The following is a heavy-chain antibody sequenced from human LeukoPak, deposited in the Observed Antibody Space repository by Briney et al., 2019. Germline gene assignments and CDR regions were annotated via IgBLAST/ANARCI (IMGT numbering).Heavy chain of an antibody. Sequence: SETLSLTCTVSGGSISSGDYYWSWIRQPPGKGLEWIGYIYYSGSTYYNPSLKSRVTISVDTSKNQFSLKLSSVTAADTAVYYCARDAPRYCSSTSCYDAFDIWGQGTMVTVSS. CDR2: IYYSGST. V-gene: IGHV4-30-4*08. CDR1: GGSISSGDYY. D-gene: IGHD2-2*01. CDR3: ARDAPRYCSSTSCYDAFDI. J-gene: IGHJ3*02.